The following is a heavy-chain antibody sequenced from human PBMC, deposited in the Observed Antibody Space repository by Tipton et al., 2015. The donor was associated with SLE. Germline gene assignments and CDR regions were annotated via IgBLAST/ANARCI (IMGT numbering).Heavy chain of an antibody. D-gene: IGHD2-8*02. CDR2: IEHDERTA. CDR1: GFTFGGYG. CDR3: ARGRGYCAGGVCQYFDY. J-gene: IGHJ4*02. Sequence: SLRLSCEASGFTFGGYGIDWVRQAPGTGLEWVAFIEHDERTAYFADSVKGRFTISRDNSKSAVFLQMNSLRIDDTAVYYCARGRGYCAGGVCQYFDYWGQGTLVTVSS. V-gene: IGHV3-30*02.